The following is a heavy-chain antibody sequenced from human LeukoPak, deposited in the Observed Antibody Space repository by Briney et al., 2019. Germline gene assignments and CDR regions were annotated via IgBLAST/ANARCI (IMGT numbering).Heavy chain of an antibody. D-gene: IGHD4-17*01. CDR2: IWSDGTNT. Sequence: GGSLGLSCAASGFVFSYHGMHWVRQAPGKGLEWVAAIWSDGTNTNYADSVKGRFTISRDISKNTLYLQLNSLRAEDTAVYYCARDPARSFDIWGQGTMVTVSS. V-gene: IGHV3-33*01. J-gene: IGHJ3*02. CDR3: ARDPARSFDI. CDR1: GFVFSYHG.